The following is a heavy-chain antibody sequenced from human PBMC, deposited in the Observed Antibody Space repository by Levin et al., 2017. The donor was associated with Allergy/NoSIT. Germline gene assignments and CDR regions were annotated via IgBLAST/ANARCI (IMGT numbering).Heavy chain of an antibody. CDR1: GDSLSSYY. CDR2: IYYSGST. D-gene: IGHD3-10*01. Sequence: PSETLSLTCTVSGDSLSSYYWSWIRQPPGKGLEWIGYIYYSGSTNYNPSLKSRVTIFVDTSKNQFSLKLSSVTAADTAVYYCARWPPSGSWYFDLWGRGTLVTVSS. CDR3: ARWPPSGSWYFDL. J-gene: IGHJ2*01. V-gene: IGHV4-59*01.